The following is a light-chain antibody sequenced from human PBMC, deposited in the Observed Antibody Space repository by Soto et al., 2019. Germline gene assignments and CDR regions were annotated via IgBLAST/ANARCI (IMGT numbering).Light chain of an antibody. J-gene: IGKJ5*01. CDR1: QSVSTN. V-gene: IGKV3-15*01. CDR2: GAY. CDR3: QQRSNWPIT. Sequence: VMTQSQVTLSVSPGESAALSCRASQSVSTNLAWYQQRPGQAPRLIISGAYTRATGIPARFSGSGSGTDFTLTISSLEPEDFAVYYCQQRSNWPITFGQGTRLEIK.